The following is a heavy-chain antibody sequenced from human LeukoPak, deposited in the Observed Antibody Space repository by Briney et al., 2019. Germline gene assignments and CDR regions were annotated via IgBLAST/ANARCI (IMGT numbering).Heavy chain of an antibody. V-gene: IGHV1-69*05. CDR3: ASNPRDYYYYYYMDV. J-gene: IGHJ6*03. Sequence: SVKVSCKASGGTFSSYAISWVRQAPGQGLEWMGGIIPIFGTANYAQKFQGRVTITTDESTSTAYMELSSLRSEDTAVYYCASNPRDYYYYYYMDVWGKGTPVTVSS. CDR1: GGTFSSYA. CDR2: IIPIFGTA.